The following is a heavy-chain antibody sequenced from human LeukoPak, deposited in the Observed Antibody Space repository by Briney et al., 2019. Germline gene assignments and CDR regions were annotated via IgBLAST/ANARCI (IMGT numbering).Heavy chain of an antibody. D-gene: IGHD3-22*01. V-gene: IGHV1-46*01. CDR2: IIPIFGTA. J-gene: IGHJ4*02. CDR3: ATIDGHYDSSGY. Sequence: ASVKVSCKASGYTFTSYYMHWVRQAPGQGLEWMGGIIPIFGTAIYAQKFQGRVTMTEDTSTDTAYMELSSLRSEDTAVYYCATIDGHYDSSGYWGQGTLVIVSS. CDR1: GYTFTSYY.